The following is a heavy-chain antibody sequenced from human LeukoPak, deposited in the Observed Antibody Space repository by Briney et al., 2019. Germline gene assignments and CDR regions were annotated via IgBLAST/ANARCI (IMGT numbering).Heavy chain of an antibody. V-gene: IGHV4-39*07. CDR2: IDHSGST. CDR1: GGSISSSSYY. J-gene: IGHJ5*02. D-gene: IGHD2-2*01. CDR3: AIYRYVVVPAAHIVGGFDP. Sequence: PSETLSLTCTVSGGSISSSSYYWSWIRQPPGKGLEWIGEIDHSGSTNYNPSLKSRVTISVDTSKNQFSLKLSSVTAADTAVYYCAIYRYVVVPAAHIVGGFDPWGQGTLVTVSS.